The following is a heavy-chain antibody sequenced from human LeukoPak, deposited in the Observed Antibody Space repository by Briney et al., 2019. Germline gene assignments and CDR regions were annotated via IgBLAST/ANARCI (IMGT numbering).Heavy chain of an antibody. CDR1: GGSFSGYY. CDR2: INHSGST. V-gene: IGHV4-34*01. J-gene: IGHJ6*03. D-gene: IGHD2-2*01. Sequence: SETLSLTCAVYGGSFSGYYWSWIRQPPGKGLEWIGEINHSGSTNYNPSLKSRATISVDTSKNQFSLKLSSVTAADTAVYYCARIVVVPAAMRPRYYYYYYYMDVWGKGTTVTISS. CDR3: ARIVVVPAAMRPRYYYYYYYMDV.